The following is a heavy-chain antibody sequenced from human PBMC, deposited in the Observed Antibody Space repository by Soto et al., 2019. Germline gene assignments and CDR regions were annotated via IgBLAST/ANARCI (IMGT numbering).Heavy chain of an antibody. D-gene: IGHD1-7*01. CDR3: AKARQTEKRTPWFDP. CDR1: GFTFSSYG. J-gene: IGHJ5*02. Sequence: GGSLRLSCAASGFTFSSYGMHWVRQAPGKGLEWVAVISYDGSNKYYADSVKGRFTISRDNSKNTLYLQMNSLRAEDTAVYYCAKARQTEKRTPWFDPWGQGTLVTVSS. CDR2: ISYDGSNK. V-gene: IGHV3-30*18.